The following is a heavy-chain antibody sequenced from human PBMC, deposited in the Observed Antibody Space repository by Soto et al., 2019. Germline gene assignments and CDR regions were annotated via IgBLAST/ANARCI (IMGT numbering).Heavy chain of an antibody. J-gene: IGHJ4*02. D-gene: IGHD4-17*01. V-gene: IGHV3-11*01. Sequence: GSLRLSCAASGFTFSDYCMSWIRQAPGKGLEWVSYISSSGSTIYYADSVKGRFTISRDNAKNSLYLQMNSLRAEDTAVYYCARDRFDYGDYFDYWGQGTLVTVS. CDR1: GFTFSDYC. CDR3: ARDRFDYGDYFDY. CDR2: ISSSGSTI.